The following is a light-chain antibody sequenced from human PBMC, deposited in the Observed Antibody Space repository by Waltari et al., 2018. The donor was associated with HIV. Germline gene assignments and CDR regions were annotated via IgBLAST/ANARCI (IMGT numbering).Light chain of an antibody. V-gene: IGLV3-25*03. Sequence: SSDLTQARSVSVSPGQTASITCSGHELANQYVHWYREKAGQAPVLVIHRDNERPLGIPERISGSKSGILATLTISGFLAEDEADYFCQSAGSSGTSVIFGGGTTLTVL. CDR2: RDN. CDR3: QSAGSSGTSVI. CDR1: ELANQY. J-gene: IGLJ2*01.